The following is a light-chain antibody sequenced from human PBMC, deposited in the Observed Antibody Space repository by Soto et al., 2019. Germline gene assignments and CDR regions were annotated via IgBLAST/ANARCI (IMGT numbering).Light chain of an antibody. J-gene: IGKJ5*01. Sequence: DIQLTQSPSFLSASVGDRVTITCRASQVISSYLAWYQQKPGTAPKFLIYPASTLQSGVPSRFSGSGSGTEFTLTISSLQPEDFATYFCQQVNSYPITFGRGTRLEIK. CDR2: PAS. CDR1: QVISSY. V-gene: IGKV1-9*01. CDR3: QQVNSYPIT.